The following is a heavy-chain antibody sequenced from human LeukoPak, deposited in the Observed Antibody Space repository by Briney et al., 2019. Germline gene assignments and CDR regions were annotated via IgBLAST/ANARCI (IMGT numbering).Heavy chain of an antibody. CDR3: ARGLGGY. J-gene: IGHJ4*02. Sequence: SETLSLTCVVYGGSFSGYYWSWIRQPPGKGLEWIGEINHSGSTNYNPSLKSRVTISLDTSKNQLSLKLSSVTAADTAVYYCARGLGGYWGQGTLVTVSS. V-gene: IGHV4-34*01. CDR1: GGSFSGYY. CDR2: INHSGST.